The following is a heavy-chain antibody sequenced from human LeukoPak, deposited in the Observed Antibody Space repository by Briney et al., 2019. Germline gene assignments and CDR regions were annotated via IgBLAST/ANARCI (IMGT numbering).Heavy chain of an antibody. CDR3: ARVRYDYGGKDFDY. D-gene: IGHD4-23*01. V-gene: IGHV1-2*02. Sequence: RASVKVSCKASGYTFSGYYIHWVRQAPGQGLVWMGWINPKRGGTKYAQKFQGRVTMTRDTSISTVYMELSRLRTDDTAVYYCARVRYDYGGKDFDYWGQGNVVTVSS. J-gene: IGHJ4*02. CDR2: INPKRGGT. CDR1: GYTFSGYY.